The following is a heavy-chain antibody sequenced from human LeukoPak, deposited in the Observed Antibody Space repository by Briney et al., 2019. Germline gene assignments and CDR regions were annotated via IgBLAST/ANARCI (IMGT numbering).Heavy chain of an antibody. D-gene: IGHD5-18*01. CDR2: VYSSGST. V-gene: IGHV4-39*01. Sequence: PSETLSLTCSVSGDSISCARNYWGWIRQSPGKGLEWLASVYSSGSTHSNPSLTSRVSISIDMSKNQFSLKLYSVTASDAAIYYCARHLSGTAMAHYFDFWGQGTLVTVSS. CDR3: ARHLSGTAMAHYFDF. J-gene: IGHJ4*02. CDR1: GDSISCARNY.